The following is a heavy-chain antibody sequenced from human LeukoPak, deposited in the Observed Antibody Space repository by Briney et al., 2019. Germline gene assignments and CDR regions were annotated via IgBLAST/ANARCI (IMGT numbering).Heavy chain of an antibody. J-gene: IGHJ4*02. Sequence: SETLSLTCTVSGGSISSYYWSWIRQPPGKGLEWIGYIYYSGSTNYNPSLKSRVTISVDTSKNQFSLKLSSVTAADTAVYYCASITFWSGYSLAYWGQGTLVTVSS. CDR1: GGSISSYY. D-gene: IGHD3-3*01. V-gene: IGHV4-59*08. CDR2: IYYSGST. CDR3: ASITFWSGYSLAY.